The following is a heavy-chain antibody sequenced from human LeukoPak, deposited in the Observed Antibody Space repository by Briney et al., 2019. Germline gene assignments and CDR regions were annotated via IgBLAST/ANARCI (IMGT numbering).Heavy chain of an antibody. J-gene: IGHJ6*03. CDR2: ISHGGIT. Sequence: PSETLSLTCVVYGVSFSDYYWSCIRQAPGKGLEWIGEISHGGITKYNPSLTSRVTISVDSSKKQLSLNLTSVTAADTAVYYCARGIAVAVDYYYYYMDVWGKGTTVTVSS. CDR3: ARGIAVAVDYYYYYMDV. CDR1: GVSFSDYY. V-gene: IGHV4-34*01. D-gene: IGHD6-19*01.